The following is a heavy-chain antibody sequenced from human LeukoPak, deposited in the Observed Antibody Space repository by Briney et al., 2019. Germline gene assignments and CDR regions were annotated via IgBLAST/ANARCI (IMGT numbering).Heavy chain of an antibody. CDR1: GFTFSSYS. Sequence: MSGGSLRLSCAASGFTFSSYSMNWVRQAPGKGLEWVSSISSSSSYIYYADSVKGRFTISRDNAKNSLYLQMNSLRAEDTAVYYCVIAVAGLLLNAFDIWGQGTMVTVSS. J-gene: IGHJ3*02. CDR3: VIAVAGLLLNAFDI. D-gene: IGHD6-19*01. V-gene: IGHV3-21*01. CDR2: ISSSSSYI.